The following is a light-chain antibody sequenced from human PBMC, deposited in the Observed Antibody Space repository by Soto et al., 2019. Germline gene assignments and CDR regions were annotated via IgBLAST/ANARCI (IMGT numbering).Light chain of an antibody. J-gene: IGKJ4*01. CDR1: QVISSW. CDR2: KAS. Sequence: DVQMTQSPSSLSASVGDRVSITCRASQVISSWVVWYQQKPGNAPKLLIYKASTLQSGVPSRFSGSESGPEFTLTISGLQPEDFATYYCQHASPFPFPFGGGTEVTIK. V-gene: IGKV1-12*01. CDR3: QHASPFPFP.